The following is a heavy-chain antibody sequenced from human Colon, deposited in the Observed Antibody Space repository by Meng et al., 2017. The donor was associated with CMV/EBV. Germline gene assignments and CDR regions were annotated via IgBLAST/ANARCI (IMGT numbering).Heavy chain of an antibody. CDR2: IYGGGTT. CDR1: EFTVSESY. Sequence: GGSLRLSCTASEFTVSESYMNWVRQAPGKGLGWVSVIYGGGTTKYADSVKGRFTISRDNSKNTVFLEMTSLRPEDSAAFYCAKQRVTLLMNWGFDQWGQGTLVTVSS. J-gene: IGHJ4*02. D-gene: IGHD2-21*02. V-gene: IGHV3-53*05. CDR3: AKQRVTLLMNWGFDQ.